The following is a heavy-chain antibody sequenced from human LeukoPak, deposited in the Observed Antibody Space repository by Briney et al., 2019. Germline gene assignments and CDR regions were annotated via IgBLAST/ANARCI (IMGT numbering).Heavy chain of an antibody. V-gene: IGHV3-48*01. J-gene: IGHJ6*04. D-gene: IGHD3-10*02. CDR3: AELGITMIGGV. CDR2: ISGSGFTI. Sequence: GGSLRLSCAVSGFTLSNYSMNWVRQAPGKGLEWISYISGSGFTIHYADPVKGRFTISRDNAKNSLYLQMNSLRAEDTAVYYCAELGITMIGGVWGKGTTVTISS. CDR1: GFTLSNYS.